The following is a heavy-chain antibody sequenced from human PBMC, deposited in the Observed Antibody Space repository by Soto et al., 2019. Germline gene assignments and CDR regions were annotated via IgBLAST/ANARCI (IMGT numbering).Heavy chain of an antibody. CDR2: ISGSGGTT. D-gene: IGHD6-19*01. J-gene: IGHJ4*01. V-gene: IGHV3-23*01. CDR3: AKEIAVAGDLDY. CDR1: GFTFSSYA. Sequence: EVQLLESGGGLGQPGGSLRLSCAASGFTFSSYAMTWVRQAPGQGLEWVASISGSGGTTNYADSVKGRFTISRDNSKNTAYLQMNSLRAEDTAVYYCAKEIAVAGDLDYWGHGTLVTVSS.